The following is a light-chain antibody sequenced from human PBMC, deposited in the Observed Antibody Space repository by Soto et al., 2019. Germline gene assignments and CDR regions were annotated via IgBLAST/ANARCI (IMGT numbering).Light chain of an antibody. CDR2: GAS. CDR1: QSVSSN. V-gene: IGKV3-15*01. CDR3: QQRSNWPLT. J-gene: IGKJ4*01. Sequence: EIVMTQSPATLSVSPGERATLSCRASQSVSSNLAWYQQKPGQAPRLLIYGASTRATGIPDRFSGSGSGTDFTLTISSLEPEDFAVYYCQQRSNWPLTFGGGTTVDIK.